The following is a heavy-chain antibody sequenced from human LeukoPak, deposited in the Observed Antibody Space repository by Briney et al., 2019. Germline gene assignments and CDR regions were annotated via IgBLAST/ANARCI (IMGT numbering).Heavy chain of an antibody. V-gene: IGHV3-9*01. CDR3: AKEFGPATQRGAIYYYYGMDV. CDR1: GFTFDDYA. J-gene: IGHJ6*02. D-gene: IGHD2-15*01. Sequence: GRSLRLSCAASGFTFDDYAMHWVRQAPGKGLEWVSGISWNSGSIGYADSVKGRFTISRDNAKNSLYLQMNSLRAEDTVLYYCAKEFGPATQRGAIYYYYGMDVWGQGTTVTVSS. CDR2: ISWNSGSI.